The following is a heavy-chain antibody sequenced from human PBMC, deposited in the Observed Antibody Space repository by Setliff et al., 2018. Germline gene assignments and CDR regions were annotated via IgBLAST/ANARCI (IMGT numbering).Heavy chain of an antibody. CDR2: IGAGGDYT. D-gene: IGHD2-21*02. CDR3: AKDPNGDFVGAFDS. J-gene: IGHJ5*01. V-gene: IGHV3-23*01. Sequence: GGSLRLSCAASGSTFSHFAVTWVRQSPGRGLEWVASIGAGGDYTKYADSVRGRFTISRDNSKNTIYLQMNSLRAEDTAKYYCAKDPNGDFVGAFDSWGRGTLVTVSS. CDR1: GSTFSHFA.